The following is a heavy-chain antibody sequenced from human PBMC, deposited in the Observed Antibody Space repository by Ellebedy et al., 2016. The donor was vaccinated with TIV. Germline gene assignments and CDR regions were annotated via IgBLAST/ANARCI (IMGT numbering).Heavy chain of an antibody. CDR2: LNPLLGTA. V-gene: IGHV1-69*04. CDR1: GYTFTSYD. Sequence: ASVKVSCKASGYTFTSYDISWVRQAPGQGLEWMGRLNPLLGTANYAQKFQGRVTITADRSTNTDYMELSSLRSEDTAMYYCAADYGDYIVEDWGQGTLITVPS. D-gene: IGHD4-17*01. J-gene: IGHJ4*02. CDR3: AADYGDYIVED.